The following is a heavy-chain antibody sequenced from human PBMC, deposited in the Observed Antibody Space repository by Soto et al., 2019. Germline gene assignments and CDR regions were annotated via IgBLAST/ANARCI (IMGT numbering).Heavy chain of an antibody. Sequence: PSETLSLTCTVSGGSISSYYWSWIRQPPGKGLEWIGYIYYSGSTNYNPSLKSRVTISVDTSKNQFSLKLSSVTAADTAVYYCARGRWLAATLHWFDPWSQGTLVTVSS. D-gene: IGHD2-15*01. V-gene: IGHV4-59*08. CDR2: IYYSGST. CDR1: GGSISSYY. J-gene: IGHJ5*02. CDR3: ARGRWLAATLHWFDP.